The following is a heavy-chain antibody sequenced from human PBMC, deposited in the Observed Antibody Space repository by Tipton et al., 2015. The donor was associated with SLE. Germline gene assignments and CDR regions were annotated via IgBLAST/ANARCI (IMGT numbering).Heavy chain of an antibody. D-gene: IGHD1-26*01. CDR2: IHHSGNS. CDR3: ARDRDFTAGRGWFDI. V-gene: IGHV4-59*01. Sequence: TLSLTCTVSGGSISSYYWSWIRQPPGKGLEWIGYIHHSGNSNSNPSLKSRVTISIDTSKNQFSLKLTSVTAADTAFYYCARDRDFTAGRGWFDIWGQGTLVTVSS. CDR1: GGSISSYY. J-gene: IGHJ5*02.